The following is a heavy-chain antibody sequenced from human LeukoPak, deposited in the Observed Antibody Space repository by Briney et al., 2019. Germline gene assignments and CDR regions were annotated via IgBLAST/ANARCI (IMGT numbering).Heavy chain of an antibody. D-gene: IGHD2-15*01. CDR1: GYTFTGYY. J-gene: IGHJ3*02. CDR3: ARALLLGYCSGGSCYHDAFDI. V-gene: IGHV1-2*02. CDR2: INPNSGGT. Sequence: ASVKVSCKASGYTFTGYYMHWVRQAPGQGLEWMGWINPNSGGTNYAQKFQGRVTMTRDTSISTAYMELSRLRSDDTAVYYCARALLLGYCSGGSCYHDAFDIWGQGTMVTVSS.